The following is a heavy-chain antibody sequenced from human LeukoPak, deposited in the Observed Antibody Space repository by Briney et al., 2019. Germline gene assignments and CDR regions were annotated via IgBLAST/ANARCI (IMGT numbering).Heavy chain of an antibody. CDR3: NSVTSFGVVFDY. Sequence: SETLSLTCTVSGGSISSSSYYWGWIRQPPGKGLEWIGSIYYSGSTYYNPSLKSRVSISVDTSKNQFTLKRSSVTAADTAVYYCNSVTSFGVVFDYWGQGTLVTVSS. D-gene: IGHD3-3*01. CDR2: IYYSGST. V-gene: IGHV4-39*01. CDR1: GGSISSSSYY. J-gene: IGHJ4*02.